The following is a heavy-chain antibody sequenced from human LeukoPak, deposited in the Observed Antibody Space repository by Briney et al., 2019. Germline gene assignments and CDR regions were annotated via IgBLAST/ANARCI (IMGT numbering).Heavy chain of an antibody. CDR1: GFNFRSYA. Sequence: GGSLRLSCSASGFNFRSYAMTWVRQAPGKGLEWVSYISNGGTTTKYADSVEGRFTISRDNAKNFLYLQMNSLRAEDTAVYFCASEPRLLDHWGQGTLVTVSS. CDR2: ISNGGTTT. CDR3: ASEPRLLDH. J-gene: IGHJ4*02. D-gene: IGHD6-25*01. V-gene: IGHV3-48*03.